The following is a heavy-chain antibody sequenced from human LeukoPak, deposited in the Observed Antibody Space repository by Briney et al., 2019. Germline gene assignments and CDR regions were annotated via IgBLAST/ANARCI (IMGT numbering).Heavy chain of an antibody. V-gene: IGHV4-30-2*01. D-gene: IGHD1-14*01. CDR2: IYPSGST. J-gene: IGHJ4*01. CDR3: ATKVPYEPAFVY. Sequence: SQTLSLTCTVSGGSISSADYYWSGIRQPPGKGLEWIGHIYPSGSTYYNSSLKSRVTMSVDRSKNQFSLKLNSVTAADTAVYYCATKVPYEPAFVYWGQGTLVTVSS. CDR1: GGSISSADYY.